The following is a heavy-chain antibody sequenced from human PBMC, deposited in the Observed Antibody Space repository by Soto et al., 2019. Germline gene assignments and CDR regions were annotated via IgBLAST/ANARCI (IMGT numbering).Heavy chain of an antibody. V-gene: IGHV1-69*12. J-gene: IGHJ5*02. CDR1: GGTISNYA. CDR3: ASGGFWSGYYSWFDP. D-gene: IGHD3-3*01. Sequence: QVQLVQSGAEVKKPGSSVKVSCKTSGGTISNYAISWVRQAPGQGLEWMGGIIPLFGTTNYAQKFQGRVTITADESTRTAYMELSSLRSEDTAVYYCASGGFWSGYYSWFDPWGQGSLVTVSS. CDR2: IIPLFGTT.